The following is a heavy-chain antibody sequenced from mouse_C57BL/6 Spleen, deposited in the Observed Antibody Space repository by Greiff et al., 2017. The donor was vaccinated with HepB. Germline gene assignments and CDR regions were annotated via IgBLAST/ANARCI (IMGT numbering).Heavy chain of an antibody. CDR3: ARYTGSSRGYFDV. J-gene: IGHJ1*03. CDR1: GYSITSDY. Sequence: EVKLEESGPGLAKPSQTLSLTCSVTGYSITSDYWNWIRKFPGNKLEYMGYISYSGSTYYNPSLKSRISITRDTSKNQYYLQLKSVTTEDTATYYCARYTGSSRGYFDVWGTGTTVTVSS. V-gene: IGHV3-8*01. CDR2: ISYSGST. D-gene: IGHD1-1*01.